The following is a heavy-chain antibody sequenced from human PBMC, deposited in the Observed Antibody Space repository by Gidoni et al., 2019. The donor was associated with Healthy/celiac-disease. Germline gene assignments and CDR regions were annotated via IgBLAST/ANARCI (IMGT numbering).Heavy chain of an antibody. CDR2: ISYDGSNK. CDR1: GFTFSCSG. J-gene: IGHJ4*02. D-gene: IGHD6-13*01. CDR3: AKDTGKAAAALYYFDY. Sequence: QVQLVESVGGVVQPGRSLRLSCAAPGFTFSCSGMHWVRQAPGMGLEWVAVISYDGSNKYYADSVKGRFTISRDNSKNTLYLQMNSLRAEDTAVYYCAKDTGKAAAALYYFDYWGQGTLVTVSS. V-gene: IGHV3-30*18.